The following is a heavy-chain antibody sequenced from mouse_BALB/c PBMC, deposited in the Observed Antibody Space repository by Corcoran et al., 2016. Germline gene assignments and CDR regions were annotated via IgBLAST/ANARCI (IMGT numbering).Heavy chain of an antibody. J-gene: IGHJ2*01. CDR2: IYWDDDK. CDR1: GFSLSTSGMG. V-gene: IGHV8-12*01. CDR3: ARKPKGYYFDY. Sequence: QVTLKESVPGILQPSQTLSLTCSFSGFSLSTSGMGVSWIRQPSGKGLEWLAHIYWDDDKRYNPSLKSRLTISKDTSSNQVFLKITSVDTADTATYYCARKPKGYYFDYWGQGTTLTVSS.